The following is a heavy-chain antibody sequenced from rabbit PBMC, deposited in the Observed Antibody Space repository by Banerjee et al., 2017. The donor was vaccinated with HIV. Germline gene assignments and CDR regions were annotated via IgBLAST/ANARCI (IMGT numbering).Heavy chain of an antibody. CDR1: AFSFSSSYY. CDR2: IYAGSSGST. CDR3: ARDLAGVIGWNFDL. V-gene: IGHV1S45*01. Sequence: QEQLEESGGDLVKPEGSLTLTCTASAFSFSSSYYMCWVRQAPGKGLEWIACIYAGSSGSTQYANWAKGRFTISKTSSTTVALQMTSLTAADTATYFCARDLAGVIGWNFDLWGPGTLVTVS. D-gene: IGHD4-1*01. J-gene: IGHJ4*01.